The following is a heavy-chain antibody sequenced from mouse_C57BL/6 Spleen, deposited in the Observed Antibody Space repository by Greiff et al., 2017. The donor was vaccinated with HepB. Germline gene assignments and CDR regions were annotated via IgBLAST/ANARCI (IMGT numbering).Heavy chain of an antibody. V-gene: IGHV5-6*01. Sequence: EVQLVESGGDLVKPGGSLKLSCAASGFTFSSYGMSWVRQTPDKRLEWVATISSGGSYTYYPDSVKGRFTISRDNAKNTLYLQMSSLKSEDTAMYYCARGYYGGDFDYWGQGTTLTVSS. CDR1: GFTFSSYG. D-gene: IGHD1-1*01. J-gene: IGHJ2*01. CDR2: ISSGGSYT. CDR3: ARGYYGGDFDY.